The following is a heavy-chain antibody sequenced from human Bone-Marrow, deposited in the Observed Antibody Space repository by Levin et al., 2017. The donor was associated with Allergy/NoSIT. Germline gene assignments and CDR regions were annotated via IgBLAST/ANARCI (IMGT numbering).Heavy chain of an antibody. Sequence: PGGSLRLSCAASGFTFSTYTMHWVRQAPGKGLEWLAFISHDASIIYYANSVRGRFTISRDNSKDRAYLQINNLRAEDTALYFCAREVGAEGPWGQGTLVTVSS. J-gene: IGHJ5*02. CDR2: ISHDASII. CDR1: GFTFSTYT. CDR3: AREVGAEGP. V-gene: IGHV3-30-3*01. D-gene: IGHD1-26*01.